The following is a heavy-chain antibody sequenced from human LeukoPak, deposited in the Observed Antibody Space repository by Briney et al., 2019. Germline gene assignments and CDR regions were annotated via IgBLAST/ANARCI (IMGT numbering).Heavy chain of an antibody. Sequence: GGSLRLSCAASGFTFSSYWMHWVRQAPGKGLVWVSRMNSDGRSINYADFVKGRFTISRDNAKNTLYLQMNSLRAEDTAVYYCARRVDTAMVEFDYWGQGTLVTVSS. J-gene: IGHJ4*02. CDR3: ARRVDTAMVEFDY. D-gene: IGHD5-18*01. V-gene: IGHV3-74*01. CDR2: MNSDGRSI. CDR1: GFTFSSYW.